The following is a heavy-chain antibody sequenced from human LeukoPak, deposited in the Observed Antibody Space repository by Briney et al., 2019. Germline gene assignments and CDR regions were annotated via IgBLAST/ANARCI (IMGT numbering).Heavy chain of an antibody. Sequence: SETLSLTCTVSGGSISSSSYYWGWIRQPPGKGLEWIGSIYYSGSTYYNPSLKSRVTISVDTSKNQFSLKLSSVTAADTAVYYCARGRRGRYCSGGSCRFGDAFDIWGQGTMVTVSS. D-gene: IGHD2-15*01. V-gene: IGHV4-39*01. CDR1: GGSISSSSYY. CDR2: IYYSGST. CDR3: ARGRRGRYCSGGSCRFGDAFDI. J-gene: IGHJ3*02.